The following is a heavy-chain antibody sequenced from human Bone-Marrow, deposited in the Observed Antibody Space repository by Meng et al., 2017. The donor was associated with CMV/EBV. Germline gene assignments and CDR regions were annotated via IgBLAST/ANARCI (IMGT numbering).Heavy chain of an antibody. CDR2: INPNSGGT. Sequence: ASVKVSCKASGYTFTGYDMHWVRQAPGQGLEWMGWINPNSGGTNYAQKFQGRVTMTRDTSISTAYMELSRLRSDDTAVYYCARVAVLRFLEWLLSPFDYWGHGTLVTVSS. CDR1: GYTFTGYD. V-gene: IGHV1-2*02. J-gene: IGHJ5*01. CDR3: ARVAVLRFLEWLLSPFDY. D-gene: IGHD3-3*01.